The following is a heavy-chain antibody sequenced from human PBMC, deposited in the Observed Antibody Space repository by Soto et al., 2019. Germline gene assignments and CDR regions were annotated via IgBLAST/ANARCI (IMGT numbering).Heavy chain of an antibody. D-gene: IGHD2-21*01. V-gene: IGHV1-69*01. CDR2: NIPIFGTA. CDR1: GGTFSNFV. Sequence: QVQLVQSGAEEKKPGSSVKVSCKASGGTFSNFVISWVRQAPGQGLEWMGGNIPIFGTANYAQKFQGRVTIIADESTGTTYMELTSLRSEDTAVYYCARAPILVGETTYENYFDYWGKGTLVTVSS. CDR3: ARAPILVGETTYENYFDY. J-gene: IGHJ4*02.